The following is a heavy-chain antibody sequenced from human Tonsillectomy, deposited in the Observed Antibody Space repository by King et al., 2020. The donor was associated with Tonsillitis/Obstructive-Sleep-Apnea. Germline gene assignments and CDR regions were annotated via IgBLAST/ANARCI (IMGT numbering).Heavy chain of an antibody. V-gene: IGHV4-34*01. CDR3: ARGMIFGVVNKYYYYMDV. Sequence: VQLQQWGAGLLKPSETLSLTCAGYGGSLSGYYCNWIRQPPGKGVEGIGEIKQSGSSNYNPSLKSRVTILVETSKNQFSLKLSSLTAADTAVYYCARGMIFGVVNKYYYYMDVWGKGTTVTVSS. CDR1: GGSLSGYY. D-gene: IGHD3-3*01. J-gene: IGHJ6*03. CDR2: IKQSGSS.